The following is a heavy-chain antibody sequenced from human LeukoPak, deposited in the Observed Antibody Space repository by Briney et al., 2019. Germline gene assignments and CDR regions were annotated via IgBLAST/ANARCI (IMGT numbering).Heavy chain of an antibody. CDR1: GFSFSSYG. D-gene: IGHD5-18*01. CDR3: ATKTAFDY. J-gene: IGHJ4*02. Sequence: GGTLRLSCAAFGFSFSSYGMSWVRQAPGKGLEWVSTIIISSSSTYYADSVKGRFTISRDNSKNTLYLQMSSLRAEDTAVYYCATKTAFDYWGQGTLVTVSS. V-gene: IGHV3-23*01. CDR2: IIISSSST.